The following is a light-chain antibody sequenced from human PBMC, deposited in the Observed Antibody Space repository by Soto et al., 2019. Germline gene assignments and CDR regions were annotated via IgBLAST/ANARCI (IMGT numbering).Light chain of an antibody. Sequence: SYELTQPPSVSLAPGQTAMITCGGNNIGNKSVHWYHQRPGQAPVLVVYDDDDRPSGIPERFSGSNSGNTATLTISRVEAGDEADYYCQVLNSSSDPWVFGGGTKLTVL. CDR2: DDD. V-gene: IGLV3-21*02. J-gene: IGLJ3*02. CDR3: QVLNSSSDPWV. CDR1: NIGNKS.